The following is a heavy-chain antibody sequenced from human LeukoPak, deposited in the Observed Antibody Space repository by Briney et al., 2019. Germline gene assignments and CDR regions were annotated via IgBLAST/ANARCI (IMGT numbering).Heavy chain of an antibody. CDR3: ARGYGSGSYRASNWFDP. CDR1: GGSISSYY. CDR2: IYYSGST. J-gene: IGHJ5*02. Sequence: PSETLSLTCTVSGGSISSYYWSWIRQPPGKGLEWIGYIYYSGSTNYNPSLKSRVTISVDTSKSQFSLKLSSVTAADTAVYYCARGYGSGSYRASNWFDPWGQGTLVTVSS. V-gene: IGHV4-59*08. D-gene: IGHD3-10*01.